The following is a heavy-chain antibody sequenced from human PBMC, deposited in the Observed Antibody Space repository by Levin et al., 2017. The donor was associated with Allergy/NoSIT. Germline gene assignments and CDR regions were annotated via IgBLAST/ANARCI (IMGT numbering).Heavy chain of an antibody. CDR1: GYSFTSYW. J-gene: IGHJ3*02. CDR2: IYPGDSDT. Sequence: GGSLRLSCKGSGYSFTSYWIGWVRQMPGKGLEWMGIIYPGDSDTRYSPSFQGQVTISADKSISTAYLQWSSLKASDTAMYYCARHETDGFGVGVAFDIWGQGTMVTVSS. CDR3: ARHETDGFGVGVAFDI. V-gene: IGHV5-51*01. D-gene: IGHD3-3*01.